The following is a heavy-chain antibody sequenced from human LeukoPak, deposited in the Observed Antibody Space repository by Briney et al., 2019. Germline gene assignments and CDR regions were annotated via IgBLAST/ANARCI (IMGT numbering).Heavy chain of an antibody. CDR3: AREYSGYDVFFDY. V-gene: IGHV3-7*01. D-gene: IGHD5-12*01. J-gene: IGHJ4*02. Sequence: GGSLRLSCAASGFTFSSYWMSWVRQAPGKGLEWVANIKQDGSEKYYVDSVKGRFTISRDNAKNSLYLQMSSLRAEDTAVYYCAREYSGYDVFFDYWGQGTLVTVSS. CDR1: GFTFSSYW. CDR2: IKQDGSEK.